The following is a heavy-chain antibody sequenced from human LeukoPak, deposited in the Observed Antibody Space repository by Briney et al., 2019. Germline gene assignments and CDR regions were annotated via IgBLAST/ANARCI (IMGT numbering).Heavy chain of an antibody. CDR3: ARGSPYYYDSSGYATD. D-gene: IGHD3-22*01. V-gene: IGHV4-61*08. CDR2: IYYSGST. Sequence: PSQTLSLTCTVSGGSISSGGYYWSWIRQHPGKGLEWIGYIYYSGSTNYNPSLKSRVTISVDTSKNQFSLKLSSVTAADTAVYYCARGSPYYYDSSGYATDWGQGTLVTVS. J-gene: IGHJ4*02. CDR1: GGSISSGGYY.